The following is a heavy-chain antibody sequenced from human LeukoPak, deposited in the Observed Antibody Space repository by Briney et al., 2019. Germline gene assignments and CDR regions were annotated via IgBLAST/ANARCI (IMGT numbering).Heavy chain of an antibody. CDR2: IYYDGST. CDR3: ARNYYNIVTGYYADVFDI. J-gene: IGHJ3*02. V-gene: IGHV4-59*01. Sequence: SETLSLTCTVSGGSISSYYWSWIRQSPGKGLEWIGYIYYDGSTNYNPSLRGGVTISVDTPEKKLFLKLRSVTAADTAADFWARNYYNIVTGYYADVFDIWGQGTMVTVSS. CDR1: GGSISSYY. D-gene: IGHD3-9*01.